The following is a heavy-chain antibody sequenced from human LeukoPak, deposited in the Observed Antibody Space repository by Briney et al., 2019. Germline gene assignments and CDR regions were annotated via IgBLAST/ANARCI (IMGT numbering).Heavy chain of an antibody. CDR3: TARKGGYCTNGVCALIDY. CDR1: GFTFSSYA. D-gene: IGHD2-8*01. CDR2: IKCKSGGGTT. J-gene: IGHJ4*02. V-gene: IGHV3-15*01. Sequence: GGSLRLSCAASGFTFSSYAVGWVRQAPGKGLEWVGRIKCKSGGGTTDYAAPEKGRFTISRDDSKNTQYLQMNSLKTEDTAVYYCTARKGGYCTNGVCALIDYWGQGTLVTVSS.